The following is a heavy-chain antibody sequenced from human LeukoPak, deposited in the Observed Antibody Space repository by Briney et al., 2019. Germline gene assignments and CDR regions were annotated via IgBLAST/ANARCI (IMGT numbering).Heavy chain of an antibody. D-gene: IGHD3-22*01. Sequence: GGSLRLSCAASGFTFSSYGMNWVRQAPGKGLEWVSYISSSGSTIYYADSVKGRFTISRDNAKNSLYLQMNSLRAEDTAVYYCARERPYYYDSSGLYFDYWGQGTTVIVSS. CDR3: ARERPYYYDSSGLYFDY. CDR1: GFTFSSYG. CDR2: ISSSGSTI. V-gene: IGHV3-48*03. J-gene: IGHJ4*03.